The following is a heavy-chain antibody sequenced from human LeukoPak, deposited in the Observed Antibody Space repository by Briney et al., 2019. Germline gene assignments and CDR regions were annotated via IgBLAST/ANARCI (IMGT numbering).Heavy chain of an antibody. Sequence: PGGSLRLSCAASGSTFSSYWMSWVCQAPGKGLEWVANIKQDGSEKYYVDSVKGRFTISRDNAKNSLYLQMNSLRAEDTAVYYCYYYGMDVWGQGTTVTVSS. V-gene: IGHV3-7*01. CDR1: GSTFSSYW. CDR2: IKQDGSEK. J-gene: IGHJ6*02. CDR3: YYYGMDV.